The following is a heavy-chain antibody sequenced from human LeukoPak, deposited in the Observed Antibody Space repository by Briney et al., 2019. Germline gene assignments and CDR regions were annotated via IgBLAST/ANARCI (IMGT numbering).Heavy chain of an antibody. D-gene: IGHD3-3*01. CDR2: ISAYNGNT. CDR3: ARTNYDFWSGYGI. Sequence: ASVKVSCKASGGTFSSYAISWVRQAPGQGLEWMGWISAYNGNTNYAQKLQGRVTMTTDTSTSTAYMELRSLRSDDTAVYYCARTNYDFWSGYGIWGQGTLVTVSS. CDR1: GGTFSSYA. V-gene: IGHV1-18*01. J-gene: IGHJ4*02.